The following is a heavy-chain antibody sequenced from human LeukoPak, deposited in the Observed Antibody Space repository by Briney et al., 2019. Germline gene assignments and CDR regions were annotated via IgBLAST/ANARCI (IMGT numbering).Heavy chain of an antibody. CDR1: GYTLTELS. CDR2: FDPEDGET. J-gene: IGHJ6*02. D-gene: IGHD6-19*01. V-gene: IGHV1-24*01. Sequence: ASVKVSCKVSGYTLTELSMHWVRQAPGKGLEWMGGFDPEDGETIYAQKFQGRVTMTEDTSTDTAYMELSSLRSEDTAVYYCATDTPRIAVAGTYYYYCYGMDVWGQGTTVTVSS. CDR3: ATDTPRIAVAGTYYYYCYGMDV.